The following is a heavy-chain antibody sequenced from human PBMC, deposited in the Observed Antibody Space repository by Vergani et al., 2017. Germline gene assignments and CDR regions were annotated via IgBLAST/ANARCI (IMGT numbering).Heavy chain of an antibody. D-gene: IGHD3-22*01. CDR3: TRDRVYYDSSGYYYVGYDAFDI. V-gene: IGHV3-49*03. CDR1: GFTFGDYA. J-gene: IGHJ3*02. CDR2: IRSKAYGGTT. Sequence: EVQLVESGGGLVQPGRSLRLSCTASGFTFGDYAMSWFRQAPGKGLEWVGFIRSKAYGGTTEYAASVKGRFTISRDDSKSIAYLQMNSLKTEDTAVYCCTRDRVYYDSSGYYYVGYDAFDIWGQGTMVTVSS.